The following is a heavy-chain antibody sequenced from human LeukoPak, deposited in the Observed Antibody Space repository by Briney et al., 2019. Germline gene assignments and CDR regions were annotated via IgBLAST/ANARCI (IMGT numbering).Heavy chain of an antibody. Sequence: WGSLRLSRAASGFTFSSYAMSWVRQAPGKGLEWVSAISGSGGSTYYADSVKGRFTISRDNSKNTLYLQMNSLRAEDTAVSYCAKDDGGYVGYWGQGTLVTVSS. D-gene: IGHD5-12*01. V-gene: IGHV3-23*01. CDR1: GFTFSSYA. CDR3: AKDDGGYVGY. J-gene: IGHJ4*02. CDR2: ISGSGGST.